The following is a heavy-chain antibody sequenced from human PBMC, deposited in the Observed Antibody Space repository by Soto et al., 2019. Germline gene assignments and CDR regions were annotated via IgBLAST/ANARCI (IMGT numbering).Heavy chain of an antibody. CDR1: GGTFSSYA. D-gene: IGHD3-10*01. Sequence: SSVKVSCKASGGTFSSYAISWVLQAPGQGLEWMGGIIPIFGTANYAQKFQGRVTITADESASTAYMELSSLRSGDTAVYYCARGPSPPRTTMVRGVIKALDYWGQGTLVT. J-gene: IGHJ4*02. CDR3: ARGPSPPRTTMVRGVIKALDY. CDR2: IIPIFGTA. V-gene: IGHV1-69*13.